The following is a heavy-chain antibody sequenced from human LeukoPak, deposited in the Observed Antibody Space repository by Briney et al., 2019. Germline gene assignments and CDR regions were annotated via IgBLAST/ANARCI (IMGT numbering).Heavy chain of an antibody. CDR3: ARGRQGIVGAAYYYYYMDV. V-gene: IGHV1-69*13. Sequence: ASVKVSCKASGGTFSSYAISWVRQAPGQGLEWMGGIIPIFGTANYAQKFRGRVTITADESTSTAYMELSSLRSEDTAVYYCARGRQGIVGAAYYYYYMDVWGKGTTVTVSS. J-gene: IGHJ6*03. D-gene: IGHD1-26*01. CDR1: GGTFSSYA. CDR2: IIPIFGTA.